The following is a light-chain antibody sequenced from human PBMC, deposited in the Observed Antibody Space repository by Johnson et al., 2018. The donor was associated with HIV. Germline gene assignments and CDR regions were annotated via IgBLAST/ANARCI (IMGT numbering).Light chain of an antibody. CDR1: SSNIGNNY. CDR2: DNN. Sequence: QSVLTQPPSVSAAPGQKVTISCYGSSSNIGNNYVSWYQQLPGTAPKLLIYDNNKRPSGIPDRFSGSKSGTSATLGITGLQTGDEADYYCGRWDDSLSTYVFGTGTKVTVL. J-gene: IGLJ1*01. CDR3: GRWDDSLSTYV. V-gene: IGLV1-51*01.